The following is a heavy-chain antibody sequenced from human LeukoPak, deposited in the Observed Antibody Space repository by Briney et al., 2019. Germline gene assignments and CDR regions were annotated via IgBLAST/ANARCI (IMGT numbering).Heavy chain of an antibody. J-gene: IGHJ6*02. V-gene: IGHV4-61*02. CDR1: GGSISSGSYY. D-gene: IGHD4-23*01. CDR2: IYTSGST. CDR3: AREVVTGHYYYYYGMDV. Sequence: SETLSLTCTVSGGSISSGSYYWTWIRQPAGKGLEGIGRIYTSGSTNYNPSPKSRVTISVDTSKNHFSLKLSSVTAADTAVYYCAREVVTGHYYYYYGMDVWGQGTTVTVSS.